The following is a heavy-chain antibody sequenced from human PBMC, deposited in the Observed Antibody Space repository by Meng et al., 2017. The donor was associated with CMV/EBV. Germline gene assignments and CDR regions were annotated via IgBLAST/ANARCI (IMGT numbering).Heavy chain of an antibody. CDR3: ARLDHGSYHDY. V-gene: IGHV4-59*01. CDR2: IYYSGST. Sequence: LSLTCTVSGGSISSYYWSWIRQPPGKGLEWIGYIYYSGSTNYNPSLKSRVTISVDTSKNQFSLKLSSVTAADTAVYYCARLDHGSYHDYWGQGTLVTVSS. CDR1: GGSISSYY. D-gene: IGHD1-26*01. J-gene: IGHJ4*02.